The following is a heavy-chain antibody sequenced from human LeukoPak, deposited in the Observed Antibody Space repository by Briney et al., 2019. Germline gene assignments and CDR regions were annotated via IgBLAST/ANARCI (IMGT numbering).Heavy chain of an antibody. CDR2: INHSGST. J-gene: IGHJ5*02. V-gene: IGHV4-34*01. Sequence: SETLSLTCAVYGGSFSGYYWSWIRQPPGKGLEWIGEINHSGSTNYNPSLKSRVTISVDTSKNQFSLKLSSVTAADTAVYYCARFGTGYSSSWYKAGDWFDPWGQGTLVTVSS. CDR3: ARFGTGYSSSWYKAGDWFDP. CDR1: GGSFSGYY. D-gene: IGHD6-13*01.